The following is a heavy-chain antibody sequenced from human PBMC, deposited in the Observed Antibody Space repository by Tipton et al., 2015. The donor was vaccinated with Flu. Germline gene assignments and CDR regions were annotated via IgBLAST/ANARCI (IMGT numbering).Heavy chain of an antibody. CDR2: ISSSSSYI. J-gene: IGHJ3*02. V-gene: IGHV3-21*01. CDR1: GFTFSSYS. D-gene: IGHD5-24*01. Sequence: SLKLSCAASGFTFSSYSMNWVRQAPGKGLEWVSSISSSSSYIYYADSVKGRFTISRDNAKNSLYLQMNSLRAEDTAVYCCARARRDGYNLFAFDIWGQGTMVTVSS. CDR3: ARARRDGYNLFAFDI.